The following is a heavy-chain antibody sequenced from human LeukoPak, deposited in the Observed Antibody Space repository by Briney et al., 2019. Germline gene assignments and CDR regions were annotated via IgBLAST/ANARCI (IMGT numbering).Heavy chain of an antibody. Sequence: GGSLRLSCAASGFTFSNYAMSWVRQAPGKGLVWVSRMNSDGSSTSYADSVKGRFTISRDNAKNTLYLQMNSLRVEDTAVYYCARAPLFSSIQDYWGQGTLVTVSS. CDR2: MNSDGSST. J-gene: IGHJ4*02. V-gene: IGHV3-74*01. CDR1: GFTFSNYA. D-gene: IGHD6-13*01. CDR3: ARAPLFSSIQDY.